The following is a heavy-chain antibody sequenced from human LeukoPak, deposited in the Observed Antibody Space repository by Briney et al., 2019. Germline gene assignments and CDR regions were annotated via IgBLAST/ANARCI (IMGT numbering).Heavy chain of an antibody. J-gene: IGHJ4*02. CDR2: IWYDGSNK. Sequence: GGSLRLSCAASGFTFSSYGMHWVRQAPGKGLEWVAVIWYDGSNKYYADSVKGRFTIPRDNSKNTLYLQMNSLRAEDTAVYYCARDPTEQQLVLHYFDYWGQGTLVTVSS. V-gene: IGHV3-33*01. D-gene: IGHD6-13*01. CDR1: GFTFSSYG. CDR3: ARDPTEQQLVLHYFDY.